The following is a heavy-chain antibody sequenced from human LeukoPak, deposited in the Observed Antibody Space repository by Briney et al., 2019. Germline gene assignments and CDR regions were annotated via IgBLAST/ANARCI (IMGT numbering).Heavy chain of an antibody. CDR2: IKQDGSEK. CDR1: GFTFSSYW. V-gene: IGHV3-7*01. CDR3: ARDGFYCGGDCYYDY. Sequence: GGSLRLSCAASGFTFSSYWMSWVRQAPGKGLEWVANIKQDGSEKYYVDSVKGRFTISRDNAKNSLYLQMNSLRAEDTAVYYCARDGFYCGGDCYYDYWGQGTLVTVSS. J-gene: IGHJ4*02. D-gene: IGHD2-21*01.